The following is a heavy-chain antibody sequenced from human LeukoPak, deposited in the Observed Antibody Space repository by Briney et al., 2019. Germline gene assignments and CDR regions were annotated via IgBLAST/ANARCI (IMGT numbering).Heavy chain of an antibody. CDR2: IDTTTGNP. D-gene: IGHD3-10*01. CDR1: GYPFSAHF. CDR3: VRGTPTPGMDY. Sequence: ASVTVSCTASGYPFSAHFLNWVRQAPGQGLEWMGNIDTTTGNPRYAQDFTGRFVFSLDTSVSTAYLQITSLKADDTAAYYCVRGTPTPGMDYWGQGTQVTVSS. J-gene: IGHJ4*02. V-gene: IGHV7-4-1*02.